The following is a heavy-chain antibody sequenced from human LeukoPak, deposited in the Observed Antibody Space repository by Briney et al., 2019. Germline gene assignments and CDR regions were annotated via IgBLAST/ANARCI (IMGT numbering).Heavy chain of an antibody. CDR2: INPNSGGT. V-gene: IGHV1-2*02. D-gene: IGHD3-10*01. CDR3: ARDGYGGYGSGSYRVFAY. CDR1: GYTFTGYY. Sequence: ASVKVSCKASGYTFTGYYMHWVRQAPGQGLEWMGWINPNSGGTSYAQKFQGRVTMTRDTSISTAYMELSRLRSDDTAVYYCARDGYGGYGSGSYRVFAYWGQGTLVTVSS. J-gene: IGHJ4*02.